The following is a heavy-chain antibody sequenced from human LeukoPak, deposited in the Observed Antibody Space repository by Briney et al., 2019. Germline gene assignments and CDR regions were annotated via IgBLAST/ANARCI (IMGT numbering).Heavy chain of an antibody. CDR1: GGSIGRSDYY. Sequence: SETLSLTCTVSGGSIGRSDYYWNWIRQPPGKGLEWIGCIYYSGSTYYNPSLKSRVTISVDTSKNQFSLKLSSVTAADTAVYYCARLWKIVGVIDYWGQGTLVTVSP. J-gene: IGHJ4*02. V-gene: IGHV4-30-4*01. CDR2: IYYSGST. CDR3: ARLWKIVGVIDY. D-gene: IGHD3-3*01.